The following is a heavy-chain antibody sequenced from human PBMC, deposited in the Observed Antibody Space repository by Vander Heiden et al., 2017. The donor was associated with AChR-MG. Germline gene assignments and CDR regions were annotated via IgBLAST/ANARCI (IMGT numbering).Heavy chain of an antibody. J-gene: IGHJ4*02. CDR3: TRGVQYSSSSYPEADY. CDR1: GFTFGAYA. D-gene: IGHD6-6*01. V-gene: IGHV3-49*05. Sequence: EVQLVESGGGLVKPGRSLRLSCTASGFTFGAYAMSWFRQAPGKGLEWVGFIRSKAYGGTTEYAASVKGRFTISRDDSKSIAYLQMNSLKTEDTAVYYCTRGVQYSSSSYPEADYWGQGTLVTVSS. CDR2: IRSKAYGGTT.